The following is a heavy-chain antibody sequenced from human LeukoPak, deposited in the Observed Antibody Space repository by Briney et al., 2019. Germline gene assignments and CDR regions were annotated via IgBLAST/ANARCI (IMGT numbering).Heavy chain of an antibody. CDR1: GYTFTSFG. CDR2: ISAYNGNT. Sequence: ASVKVSCKASGYTFTSFGISWVRQAPGQGLEWMGWISAYNGNTNYAQKFQGRVTMTRNTSISTAYMELSSLRSEDTAVYYCARARGASGFDYWGQGTLVTVSS. D-gene: IGHD7-27*01. CDR3: ARARGASGFDY. V-gene: IGHV1-18*01. J-gene: IGHJ4*02.